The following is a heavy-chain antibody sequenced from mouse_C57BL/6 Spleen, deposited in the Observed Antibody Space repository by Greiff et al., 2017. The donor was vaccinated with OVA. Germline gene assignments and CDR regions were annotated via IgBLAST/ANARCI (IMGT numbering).Heavy chain of an antibody. Sequence: EVMLVESGEGLVKPGGSLKLSCAASGFTFSSYAMSWVRQTPEKRLEWVAYISSGGDYIYYADTVKGRFTISRDNARNTLYLQMSSLKSEDTTMYYWTREDGGYAIDYWGQGTSVTVSS. V-gene: IGHV5-9-1*02. CDR1: GFTFSSYA. J-gene: IGHJ4*01. D-gene: IGHD2-3*01. CDR3: TREDGGYAIDY. CDR2: ISSGGDYI.